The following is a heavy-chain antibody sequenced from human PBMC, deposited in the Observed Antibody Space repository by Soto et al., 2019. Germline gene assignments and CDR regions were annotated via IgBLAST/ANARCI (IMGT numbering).Heavy chain of an antibody. CDR3: ARGIRDLYYYYYYYMDV. J-gene: IGHJ6*03. V-gene: IGHV3-33*01. CDR2: IWYDGSNK. Sequence: QVQLVESGGGVVQPGRSLRLSCAASGFTFSSYGMHWVRQAPGKGLEWVAVIWYDGSNKYYADSVKGRFTISRDNYKNTLYLQMNSLRAEDTAVYYCARGIRDLYYYYYYYMDVWGKGTTVTVSS. D-gene: IGHD2-21*01. CDR1: GFTFSSYG.